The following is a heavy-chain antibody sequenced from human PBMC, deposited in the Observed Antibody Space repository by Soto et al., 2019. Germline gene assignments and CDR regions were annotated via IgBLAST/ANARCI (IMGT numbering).Heavy chain of an antibody. Sequence: GGSLRLSCAASGFTFSSYWMHWVRQAPGEGLVWVSRINSDESRTTYADSVKGRFTISRENAKNTLYLQMNSLRAEDTAVFYCARGRTTVTSASFYSYMDVWGKGTTVTVSS. D-gene: IGHD4-4*01. CDR3: ARGRTTVTSASFYSYMDV. J-gene: IGHJ6*03. CDR1: GFTFSSYW. CDR2: INSDESRT. V-gene: IGHV3-74*03.